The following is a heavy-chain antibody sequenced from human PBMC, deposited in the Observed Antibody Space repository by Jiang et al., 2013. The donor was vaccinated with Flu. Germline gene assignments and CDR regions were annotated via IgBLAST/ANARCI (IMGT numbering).Heavy chain of an antibody. Sequence: SVSSNSAAWNWIRQSPSRGLEWLGRTYYRSKWYNDYAVSVKSRITINPDTSKNQFSLQLNSVTPEDTAVYYCARDPYYYDSSGYYLFDYWGQGTLVTVSS. J-gene: IGHJ4*02. CDR2: TYYRSKWYN. D-gene: IGHD3-22*01. CDR1: SVSSNSAA. V-gene: IGHV6-1*01. CDR3: ARDPYYYDSSGYYLFDY.